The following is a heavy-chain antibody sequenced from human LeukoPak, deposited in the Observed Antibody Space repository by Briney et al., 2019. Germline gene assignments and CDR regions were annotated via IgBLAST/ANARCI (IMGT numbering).Heavy chain of an antibody. CDR2: MNPKSGDT. Sequence: GASVKVSCKASGYIFIDYEINWVRQASGQGFEWMGWMNPKSGDTGYEQKLQVRVTITRVYSLSNVYMELSRLGSEDTALYYCARGRYMDVWGKGTPVTVSS. CDR3: ARGRYMDV. J-gene: IGHJ6*03. CDR1: GYIFIDYE. V-gene: IGHV1-8*03.